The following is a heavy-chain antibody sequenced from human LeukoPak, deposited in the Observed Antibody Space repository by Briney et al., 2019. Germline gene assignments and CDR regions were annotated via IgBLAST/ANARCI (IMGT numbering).Heavy chain of an antibody. J-gene: IGHJ3*02. CDR3: ARDLYSSGWSFDAFDI. D-gene: IGHD6-19*01. CDR1: GFTFSSYW. CDR2: IKQDGSEK. Sequence: GGSLRLSCAASGFTFSSYWMSWVRQAPGKGLEWVANIKQDGSEKYYVDSVKGRFTISRDNAKNSLYLQMNSLRAEATAVYYCARDLYSSGWSFDAFDIWGQGTMVTVSS. V-gene: IGHV3-7*01.